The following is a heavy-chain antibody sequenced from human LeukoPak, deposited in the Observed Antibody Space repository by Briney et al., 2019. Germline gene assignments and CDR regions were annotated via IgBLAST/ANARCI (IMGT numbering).Heavy chain of an antibody. CDR1: GGSISSSSYY. V-gene: IGHV4-39*07. D-gene: IGHD1-7*01. CDR3: ARDLGRNYPSNWFDP. CDR2: IYYSGST. Sequence: SETLSLTCTVSGGSISSSSYYWGWIRQPPGKGLEWIGSIYYSGSTYYNPSLKSRVTISVDRSKNQFSLKLSSVTAADTAVYYCARDLGRNYPSNWFDPWGQGTLVTVSS. J-gene: IGHJ5*02.